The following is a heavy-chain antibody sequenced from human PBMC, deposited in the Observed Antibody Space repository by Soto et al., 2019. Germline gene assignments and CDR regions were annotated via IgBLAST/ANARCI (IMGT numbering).Heavy chain of an antibody. CDR2: IYYSGST. Sequence: SETLSLTCTVSGGSISSGGYYWSWIRQHPGKGLEWIGYIYYSGSTYYNPSLKSRVTISVDTSKNQFSLKLSSVTAADTAVYYCARAPGSIAARLDVWGQGTTVTVSS. D-gene: IGHD6-6*01. V-gene: IGHV4-31*03. J-gene: IGHJ6*02. CDR3: ARAPGSIAARLDV. CDR1: GGSISSGGYY.